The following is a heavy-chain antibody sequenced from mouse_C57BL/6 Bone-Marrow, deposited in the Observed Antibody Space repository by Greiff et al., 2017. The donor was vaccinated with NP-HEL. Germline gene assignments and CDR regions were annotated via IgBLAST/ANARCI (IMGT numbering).Heavy chain of an antibody. CDR2: INPYNGGT. CDR1: GYTFTDYY. CDR3: DYEDWYLDV. Sequence: EVQGVESGPVLVKPGASVKMSCKASGYTFTDYYMNWVKQSHGKSLEWIGVINPYNGGTSYNQKFKGKATLTVDKSSSTAYMELNSLTSEDSAVYYCDYEDWYLDVWGTGTTVTVSS. V-gene: IGHV1-19*01. D-gene: IGHD2-4*01. J-gene: IGHJ1*03.